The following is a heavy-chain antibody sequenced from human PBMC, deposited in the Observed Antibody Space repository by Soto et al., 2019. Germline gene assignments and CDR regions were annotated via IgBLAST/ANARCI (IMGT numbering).Heavy chain of an antibody. D-gene: IGHD1-26*01. Sequence: EVQLLESGGGLVQPGGSLRLSCAASGFTFSSYAMSWVRQAPGKGLEWVSAISGSGGSTYYADSVKGRFTISRDNSKNTLYLQMNSLRAEDTAVCYCANDPWGDVVGAEGWCDPWGQGSLVTVSS. CDR3: ANDPWGDVVGAEGWCDP. J-gene: IGHJ5*02. CDR2: ISGSGGST. V-gene: IGHV3-23*01. CDR1: GFTFSSYA.